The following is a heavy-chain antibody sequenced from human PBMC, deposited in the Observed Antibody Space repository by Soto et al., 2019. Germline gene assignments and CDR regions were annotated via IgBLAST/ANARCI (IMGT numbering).Heavy chain of an antibody. CDR3: AKFGEGGSNYVFAFDI. J-gene: IGHJ3*02. V-gene: IGHV3-23*01. CDR2: ISGSGGST. D-gene: IGHD4-4*01. Sequence: EVQLLESGGGLVQPGGSLRLSCAASGFTFSSYAMSWVRQAPGKGLEWVSAISGSGGSTYYADSVKGRFTISRDNSKNTLYLQMNSLRAEDTAVYYCAKFGEGGSNYVFAFDIWGQGTMVTVSS. CDR1: GFTFSSYA.